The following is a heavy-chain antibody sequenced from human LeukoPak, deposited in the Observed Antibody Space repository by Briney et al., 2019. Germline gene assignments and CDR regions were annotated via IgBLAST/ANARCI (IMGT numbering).Heavy chain of an antibody. CDR2: IIPIFGTA. J-gene: IGHJ4*02. D-gene: IGHD3-22*01. Sequence: SVKVSCKASGGTFISYAISWVRQAPGQGLEWMGRIIPIFGTANYAQKFQGRVTITTDESTSTAYMELSSLRSEDTAVYYCARDGKYYYDSSGYSSIDYWGQGTLVTVSS. CDR3: ARDGKYYYDSSGYSSIDY. CDR1: GGTFISYA. V-gene: IGHV1-69*05.